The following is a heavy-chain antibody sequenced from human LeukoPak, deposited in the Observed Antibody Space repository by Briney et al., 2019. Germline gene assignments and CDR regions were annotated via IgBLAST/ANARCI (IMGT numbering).Heavy chain of an antibody. CDR2: MNPNSGNT. CDR3: ARFSVHFLLDY. V-gene: IGHV1-8*03. Sequence: ASLKVSCQASGYTFTSYDINWVRQATGQGLEWMGWMNPNSGNTGYAQKFQGRVTITRNTSISTAYMELSSLRSEDTAVYYCARFSVHFLLDYWGQGTLVTVSS. J-gene: IGHJ4*02. D-gene: IGHD3-3*02. CDR1: GYTFTSYD.